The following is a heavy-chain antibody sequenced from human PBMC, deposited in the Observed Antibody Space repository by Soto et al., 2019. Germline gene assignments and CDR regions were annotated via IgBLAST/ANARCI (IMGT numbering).Heavy chain of an antibody. CDR2: INHSGST. CDR3: ARVGRGYSYKYYGMDV. CDR1: GGSFSGYY. V-gene: IGHV4-34*01. D-gene: IGHD5-12*01. Sequence: SETLSLTCAVYGGSFSGYYWSWIRQPPGKGLEWIGEINHSGSTNYNPSLKSRVTISVDTSKNQFSLKLSSVTAADTAVYYCARVGRGYSYKYYGMDVRGQGTTVTVSS. J-gene: IGHJ6*02.